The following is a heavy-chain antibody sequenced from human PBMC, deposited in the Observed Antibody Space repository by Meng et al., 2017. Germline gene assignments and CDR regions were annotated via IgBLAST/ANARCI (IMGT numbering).Heavy chain of an antibody. J-gene: IGHJ4*02. D-gene: IGHD1-26*01. V-gene: IGHV4-4*07. CDR1: GGSISSYY. Sequence: SETLSLTCTVSGGSISSYYWSWIRQPPGKGLEWIGRIYTSGSTNYNPSLKSRVTMSVDTSKNQFSLKLSSVTAADTAVYYCAREGNIVGATTGYDYWGQGTLVTVSS. CDR3: AREGNIVGATTGYDY. CDR2: IYTSGST.